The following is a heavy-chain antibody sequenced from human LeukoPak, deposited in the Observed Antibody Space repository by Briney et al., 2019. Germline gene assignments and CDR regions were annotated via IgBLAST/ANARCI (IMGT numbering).Heavy chain of an antibody. CDR1: GGSISSYY. CDR3: ARVLGSYYYYYMDV. D-gene: IGHD3-16*01. J-gene: IGHJ6*03. Sequence: TSETLSLTCTVSGGSISSYYWSWIRQPPGKGLEWIGYIYYSGSTNYNPSLKSRVTISVDTSKNQFSLKLSSVTAADTAVYYCARVLGSYYYYYMDVWGKGTTVTVSS. CDR2: IYYSGST. V-gene: IGHV4-59*12.